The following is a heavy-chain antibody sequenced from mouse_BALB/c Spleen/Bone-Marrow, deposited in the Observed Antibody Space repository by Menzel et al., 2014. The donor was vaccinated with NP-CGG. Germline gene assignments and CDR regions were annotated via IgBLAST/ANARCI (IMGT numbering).Heavy chain of an antibody. J-gene: IGHJ4*01. CDR2: IYPGDGDS. CDR1: GYEFSDSW. Sequence: QVQLQQSGPELVRPGASVKISCKASGYEFSDSWMNWVKQRPGQGLEWIGRIYPGDGDSIYNGKFKGKATLTSDKFSSTAYMKLSSLTSVDSAVYFCARSLSVVTPMDYWGQGTSVTVSS. V-gene: IGHV1-82*01. D-gene: IGHD1-1*01. CDR3: ARSLSVVTPMDY.